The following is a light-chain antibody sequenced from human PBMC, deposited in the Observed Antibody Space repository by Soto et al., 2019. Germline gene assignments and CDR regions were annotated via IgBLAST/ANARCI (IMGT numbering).Light chain of an antibody. CDR2: WAS. Sequence: IVMTQSPDSLGVSLGERATISCKSNQSLLYSSTSKNYLAWYRQRPGQPPQLLIYWASTREYGVPARFSGSGSGTDFTLTTSSLQAEDVAVDFCQQYYDTPTFGPGTRVDFK. J-gene: IGKJ3*01. CDR1: QSLLYSSTSKNY. V-gene: IGKV4-1*01. CDR3: QQYYDTPT.